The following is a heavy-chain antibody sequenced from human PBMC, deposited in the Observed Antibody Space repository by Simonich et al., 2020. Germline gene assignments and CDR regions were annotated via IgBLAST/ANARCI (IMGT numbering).Heavy chain of an antibody. CDR3: ARHAGFAFDI. J-gene: IGHJ3*02. D-gene: IGHD6-13*01. CDR2: IYYSGST. Sequence: QLQLQESGPGLVKPSETLSLTCTVSGGSISSSSYYWGWIRQPPGKGLAWIGSIYYSGSTYYSPSLKSGVTISVDTSKNQLSLKLSSVTAADTAVYYCARHAGFAFDIWGQGTMVTVSS. CDR1: GGSISSSSYY. V-gene: IGHV4-39*01.